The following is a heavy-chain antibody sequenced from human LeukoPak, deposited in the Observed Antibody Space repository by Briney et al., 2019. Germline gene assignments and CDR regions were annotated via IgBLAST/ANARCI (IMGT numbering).Heavy chain of an antibody. CDR3: ARYYYDSSGQRDYFDY. CDR1: GFTFSSYS. V-gene: IGHV3-21*01. D-gene: IGHD3-22*01. CDR2: ISSSSSYI. J-gene: IGHJ4*01. Sequence: GGSLRLSCAASGFTFSSYSMNWVRQAPGKGLEWVSSISSSSSYIYYADSVKGRFTISRDNAKNSLYLQMNSLRAEDTAVYYCARYYYDSSGQRDYFDYWGHGTLVTVSS.